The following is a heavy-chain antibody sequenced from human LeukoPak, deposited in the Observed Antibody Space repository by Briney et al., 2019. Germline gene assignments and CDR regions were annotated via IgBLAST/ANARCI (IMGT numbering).Heavy chain of an antibody. CDR3: ARGAPIFGVVITRYYFDY. V-gene: IGHV4-34*01. J-gene: IGHJ4*02. D-gene: IGHD3-3*01. CDR1: GGSFSGYY. Sequence: PSETLSLTCAVYGGSFSGYYWSWIRQPPGKGLEWIGEINHSGSTNYNPSLKSRVTISVDTSKNQFSLKLSSVTAADTAVYYCARGAPIFGVVITRYYFDYWGQGTLVTVSS. CDR2: INHSGST.